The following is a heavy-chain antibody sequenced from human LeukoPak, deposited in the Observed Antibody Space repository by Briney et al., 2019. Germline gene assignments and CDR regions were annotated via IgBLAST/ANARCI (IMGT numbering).Heavy chain of an antibody. CDR3: ARGPRNDP. CDR2: VHPNSGDT. V-gene: IGHV1-8*01. J-gene: IGHJ5*02. D-gene: IGHD1-14*01. CDR1: GYPFTTWE. Sequence: ASVRVSSKTSGYPFTTWESNWVRQAAGQGLEWMGWVHPNSGDTDYAQRFQGRVTMTRDTSTSTVYMELRGLRYDDTAVYFCARGPRNDPWGQGTLVTVSS.